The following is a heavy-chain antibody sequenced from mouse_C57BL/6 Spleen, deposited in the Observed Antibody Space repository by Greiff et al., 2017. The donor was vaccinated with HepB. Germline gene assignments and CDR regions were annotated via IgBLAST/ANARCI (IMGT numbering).Heavy chain of an antibody. Sequence: VQLQQSGPELVKPGASVKISCKASGYSFTGYYMNWVKQSPEKSLEWIGEINPSTGGTTYNQKFKAKATLTVDKSSSTAYMQLKSLTSEDSAVYYCARTLTGTLDYWGQGTTLTVSS. CDR2: INPSTGGT. CDR3: ARTLTGTLDY. J-gene: IGHJ2*01. V-gene: IGHV1-42*01. CDR1: GYSFTGYY. D-gene: IGHD4-1*01.